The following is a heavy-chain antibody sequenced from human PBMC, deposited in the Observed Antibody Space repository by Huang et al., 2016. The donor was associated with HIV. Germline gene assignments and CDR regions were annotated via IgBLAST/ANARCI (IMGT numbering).Heavy chain of an antibody. Sequence: QGQLVESGGGVVRPGRSLRLSCAASGFSFSNYAMHWVRQAPGKRREWVTFISNDGTTTYYANSGKGRFTISRDNFKNTLYLQMNRLRGDDTAVYYCTREYTVAGAFDIWGQGTMVTVSS. D-gene: IGHD5-12*01. CDR1: GFSFSNYA. V-gene: IGHV3-30-3*01. J-gene: IGHJ3*02. CDR2: ISNDGTTT. CDR3: TREYTVAGAFDI.